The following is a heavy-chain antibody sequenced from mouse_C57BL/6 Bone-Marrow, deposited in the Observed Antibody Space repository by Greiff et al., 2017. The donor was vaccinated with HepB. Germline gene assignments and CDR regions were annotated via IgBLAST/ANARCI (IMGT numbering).Heavy chain of an antibody. CDR3: ARVEFDYYGSSYFDY. CDR2: IDPSDSYT. J-gene: IGHJ2*01. Sequence: QVQLQQSGAELVKPGASVKLSCKASGYTFTSYWMQWVKQRPGQGLEWIGEIDPSDSYTNYNQKFKGKATLTVDTSSSTAYMQLSSLTSEDSAVYYCARVEFDYYGSSYFDYWGQGTTLTVSS. V-gene: IGHV1-50*01. D-gene: IGHD1-1*01. CDR1: GYTFTSYW.